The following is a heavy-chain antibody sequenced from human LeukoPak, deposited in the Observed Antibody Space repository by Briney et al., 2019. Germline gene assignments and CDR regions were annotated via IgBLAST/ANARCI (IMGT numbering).Heavy chain of an antibody. CDR1: GYTFTGYY. J-gene: IGHJ5*02. CDR2: INPNSGGT. Sequence: EASVKVSCKASGYTFTGYYMHWVRQAPGQGLEWMGWINPNSGGTNYAQKFQGRVTMTRDTSISTAYMELSRLRSDDTAVYYCARGSRYCSGGSCKQHNWFDPWGQGTLVTVSS. D-gene: IGHD2-15*01. CDR3: ARGSRYCSGGSCKQHNWFDP. V-gene: IGHV1-2*02.